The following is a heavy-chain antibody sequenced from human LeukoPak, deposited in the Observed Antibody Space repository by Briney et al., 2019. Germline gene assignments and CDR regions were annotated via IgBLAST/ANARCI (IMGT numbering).Heavy chain of an antibody. V-gene: IGHV3-23*01. J-gene: IGHJ4*02. CDR2: ISDSGGTT. CDR1: GFTFSNLA. D-gene: IGHD1-26*01. CDR3: AKDLGRYRNNFFDY. Sequence: GGSLRLSCVAYGFTFSNLAMGWVRQAPGKGLEWISVISDSGGTTYYADSVKGRFTISRDNSRNTLYLQMNSLRADDTAVYYCAKDLGRYRNNFFDYWGQGNLVTVSS.